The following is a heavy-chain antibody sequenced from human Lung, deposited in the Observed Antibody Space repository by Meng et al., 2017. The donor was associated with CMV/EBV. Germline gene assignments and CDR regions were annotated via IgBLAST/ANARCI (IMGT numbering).Heavy chain of an antibody. J-gene: IGHJ4*02. Sequence: GESXKISCAASGFTFTNYWMTWVRQAPGKGLEWVGNINEAGSVKHYVDSVKGRFTMPRDNAKNSVYLQMNGLRADDTAVYFCAREYWGPDYWGQGTLVTVSS. CDR3: AREYWGPDY. V-gene: IGHV3-7*01. D-gene: IGHD7-27*01. CDR1: GFTFTNYW. CDR2: INEAGSVK.